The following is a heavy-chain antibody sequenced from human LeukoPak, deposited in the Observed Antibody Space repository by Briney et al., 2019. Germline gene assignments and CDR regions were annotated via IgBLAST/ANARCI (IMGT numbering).Heavy chain of an antibody. J-gene: IGHJ4*02. CDR3: ARAGGTMVARIFFDY. V-gene: IGHV4-59*01. Sequence: SETLSLTCTVSGGSISSYYWSWIRQPPGKGLEWIGYIYYSGSTTYNPSSTTYNPSLKSRVTISVDTSKNQFSLKLSSVTAADTAMYYCARAGGTMVARIFFDYWGQGTLVTVSS. CDR1: GGSISSYY. CDR2: IYYSGSTTYNPSST. D-gene: IGHD4/OR15-4a*01.